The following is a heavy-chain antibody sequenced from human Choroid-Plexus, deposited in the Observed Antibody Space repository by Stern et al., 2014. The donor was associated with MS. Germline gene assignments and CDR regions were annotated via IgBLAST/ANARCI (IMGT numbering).Heavy chain of an antibody. Sequence: QVQLMQSGGGVVQPGRPLRLSCVASGFTFGSCAMHWVRQAPGKGLEWVAGVSYDGSNKYYAVSVKGRFNISRDNSQNTLYMQMSSLRPEDTAVYYCAKDRQYLTYFFDHWGQGSLVTVSS. CDR2: VSYDGSNK. J-gene: IGHJ5*02. CDR3: AKDRQYLTYFFDH. V-gene: IGHV3-30*18. D-gene: IGHD2/OR15-2a*01. CDR1: GFTFGSCA.